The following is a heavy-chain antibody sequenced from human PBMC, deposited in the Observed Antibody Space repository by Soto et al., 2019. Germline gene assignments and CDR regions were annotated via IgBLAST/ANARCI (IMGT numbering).Heavy chain of an antibody. CDR1: GYTLTVLS. Sequence: VSVKVSCKVSGYTLTVLSMHWVRQAPGKGLEWMGGFDPEDGETIYAQKFQGRVTMTEDTSTDTAYMELSSLRSEDTAVYYCATGGSSSWYRPDAFDIWGQGTMVTVSS. D-gene: IGHD6-13*01. CDR3: ATGGSSSWYRPDAFDI. V-gene: IGHV1-24*01. CDR2: FDPEDGET. J-gene: IGHJ3*02.